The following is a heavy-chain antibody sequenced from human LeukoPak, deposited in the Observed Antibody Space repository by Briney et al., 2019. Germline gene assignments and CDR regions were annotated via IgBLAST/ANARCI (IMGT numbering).Heavy chain of an antibody. D-gene: IGHD3-3*01. CDR3: ARSPQWLLSSSNWFDP. CDR2: IYYSGST. CDR1: GGSISSSSYY. V-gene: IGHV4-39*01. Sequence: PSETLSLTCTVSGGSISSSSYYWGWIRQPPGKGLEWIGSIYYSGSTYYNPSLKSRVTISVDTSKNQFSLKLSSVTAADTAVYYCARSPQWLLSSSNWFDPWGHGTLVTVSS. J-gene: IGHJ5*02.